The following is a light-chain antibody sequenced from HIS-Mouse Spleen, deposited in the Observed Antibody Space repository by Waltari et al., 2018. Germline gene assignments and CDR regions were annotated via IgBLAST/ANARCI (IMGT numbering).Light chain of an antibody. CDR3: YSTDSSGNHRV. Sequence: SYELTQPPSVSVSPGQTARITCSGDALPKKYAYWYQQKSGQAPVLVMYEASKRPPGMPERFSGSSSGTMATLTISGAQVEDEADYYCYSTDSSGNHRVFGGGTKLTVL. CDR2: EAS. V-gene: IGLV3-10*01. CDR1: ALPKKY. J-gene: IGLJ2*01.